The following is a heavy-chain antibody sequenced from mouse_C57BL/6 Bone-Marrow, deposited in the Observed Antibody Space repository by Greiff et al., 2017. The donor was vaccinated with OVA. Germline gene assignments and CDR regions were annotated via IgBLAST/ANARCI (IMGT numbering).Heavy chain of an antibody. CDR1: GYTFTSYW. D-gene: IGHD2-5*01. CDR3: ARSSYYSNLYAMDY. J-gene: IGHJ4*01. Sequence: QVQLQQPGAEPVRPGTSVKLSCKASGYTFTSYWMHWVKQRPGQGLEWIGVIDPSDSYTNYNQKFKGKATLTVDTSSSTAYMQLSSLTSEDSAVYYCARSSYYSNLYAMDYWGQGTSVTVSS. CDR2: IDPSDSYT. V-gene: IGHV1-59*01.